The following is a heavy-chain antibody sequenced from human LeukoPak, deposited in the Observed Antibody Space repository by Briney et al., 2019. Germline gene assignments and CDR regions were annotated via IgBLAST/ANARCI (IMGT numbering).Heavy chain of an antibody. D-gene: IGHD3-10*01. CDR1: GYTFTSYA. J-gene: IGHJ4*02. V-gene: IGHV1-3*01. Sequence: ASVKVSCKASGYTFTSYAMHWVRQAPGQRLEWMGWINAGNGNTKYSQKFQGRVTITRDTSASTAYMELSSLRSEDTAVYYCARDQITMVRGVIYSASIDYWGQGTLVTVSS. CDR3: ARDQITMVRGVIYSASIDY. CDR2: INAGNGNT.